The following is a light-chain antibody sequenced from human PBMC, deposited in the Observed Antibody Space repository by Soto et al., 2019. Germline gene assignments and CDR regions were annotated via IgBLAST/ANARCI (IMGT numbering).Light chain of an antibody. J-gene: IGKJ4*01. CDR2: AAS. CDR3: QQFNSYPHT. V-gene: IGKV1-9*01. CDR1: QGISSY. Sequence: DIQLTQSPSFLSASVGDRVTITCRASQGISSYLAWYQQKPGKAPKFLIYAASTLQSRVPSRFSGSGSGTEFTLTISRLQPEDFATYYCQQFNSYPHTFGGGTKVEIK.